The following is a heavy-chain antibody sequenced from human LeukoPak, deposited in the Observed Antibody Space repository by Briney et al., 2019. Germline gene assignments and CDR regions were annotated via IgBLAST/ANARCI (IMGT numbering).Heavy chain of an antibody. V-gene: IGHV4-39*07. CDR3: ARDWMVAARPFDY. CDR1: GGSISSSSYY. CDR2: IYYSGST. D-gene: IGHD2-15*01. Sequence: SDPLPLTCTVCGGSISSSSYYWGWIRQPPAKGLEWIGSIYYSGSTYYNPSLKSRVTTSVDTSKNQFSLKLSSVTAADTAVYYCARDWMVAARPFDYWGQGTLVTVSS. J-gene: IGHJ4*02.